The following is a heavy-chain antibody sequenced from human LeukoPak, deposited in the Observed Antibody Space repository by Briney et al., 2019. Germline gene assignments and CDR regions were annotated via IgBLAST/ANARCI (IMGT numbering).Heavy chain of an antibody. V-gene: IGHV5-51*01. D-gene: IGHD6-13*01. CDR1: GYSFTSYW. J-gene: IGHJ4*02. CDR3: ARLVSLAAALDYFDY. CDR2: IYPGDSDT. Sequence: GESLKISCKGSGYSFTSYWIGWVRQMPGKGLEWMGIIYPGDSDTRYSPPFQGQVTISADKSISTAYLQWSSLKASDTAMYYCARLVSLAAALDYFDYWGQGTLVTVSS.